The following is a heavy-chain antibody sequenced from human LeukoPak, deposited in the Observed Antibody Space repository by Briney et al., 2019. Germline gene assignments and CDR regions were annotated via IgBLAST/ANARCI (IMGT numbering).Heavy chain of an antibody. CDR2: IYYSGST. V-gene: IGHV4-39*01. CDR1: GGSISSSSYY. J-gene: IGHJ4*02. Sequence: ASETLSLTCTVSGGSISSSSYYWGWIRQPPGKGLEWIGSIYYSGSTYYNPSLKSRVTISVDTSKNQFSLKLSSVTAADTAVYYCARQQILPSGREVDYWGQGTLVTVSS. CDR3: ARQQILPSGREVDY. D-gene: IGHD3-10*01.